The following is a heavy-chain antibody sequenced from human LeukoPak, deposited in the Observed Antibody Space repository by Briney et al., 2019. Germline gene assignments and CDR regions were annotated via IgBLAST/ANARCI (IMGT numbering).Heavy chain of an antibody. CDR2: IYYSGST. CDR3: ARCHRPRPLRYYYMDV. Sequence: SETLSLTCTVSGGSISSYYWSWIRQPPGKGLEWIGYIYYSGSTNYNPSLKSRVTISVDTSKNQFSLKLSSVTAADTAVYYCARCHRPRPLRYYYMDVWGKGTTVTVSS. V-gene: IGHV4-59*12. D-gene: IGHD4-17*01. CDR1: GGSISSYY. J-gene: IGHJ6*03.